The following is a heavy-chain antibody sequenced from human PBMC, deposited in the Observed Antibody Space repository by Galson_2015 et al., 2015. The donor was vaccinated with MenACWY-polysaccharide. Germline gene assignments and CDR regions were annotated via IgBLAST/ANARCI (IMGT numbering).Heavy chain of an antibody. Sequence: SLRLSCAASGFTFSSYGMHWVRQAPGKGLEWVAVISYDGSNEYYADSVKGRFTISRDNSKNTLYLQMNSLRAEDTAVYYCAKARKYYDFWSGSEFDYWGQGTLVTVSS. V-gene: IGHV3-30*18. CDR2: ISYDGSNE. D-gene: IGHD3-3*01. CDR1: GFTFSSYG. CDR3: AKARKYYDFWSGSEFDY. J-gene: IGHJ4*02.